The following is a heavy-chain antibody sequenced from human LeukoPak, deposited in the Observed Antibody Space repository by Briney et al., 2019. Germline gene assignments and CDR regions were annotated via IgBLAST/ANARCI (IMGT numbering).Heavy chain of an antibody. CDR1: GFTFGSYW. V-gene: IGHV3-74*01. J-gene: IGHJ3*02. CDR2: VNNDGTGT. CDR3: ARGGAFHAFDI. Sequence: GGSLRLSCAGSGFTFGSYWMYWVRQAQEKGLVCISRVNNDGTGTVYADSVKGRFTISRDNAKNTVFLQLNSLRTEDTAVYYCARGGAFHAFDIWGQGTMVTVSS.